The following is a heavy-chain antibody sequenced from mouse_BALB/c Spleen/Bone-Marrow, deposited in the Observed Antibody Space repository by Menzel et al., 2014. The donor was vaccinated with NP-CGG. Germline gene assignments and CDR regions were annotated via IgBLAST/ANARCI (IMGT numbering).Heavy chain of an antibody. D-gene: IGHD2-4*01. CDR1: GFNIKDTY. V-gene: IGHV14-3*02. Sequence: LVESGAELVKPGASVKLSCTASGFNIKDTYIHRVKQRPEQGLEWIGRIDPANGNTKYDPKFQGKATITADTSSNTAYLQLSGLTSEDTAVYYCARRFDYEDYWGQGTTLTVSS. CDR3: ARRFDYEDY. CDR2: IDPANGNT. J-gene: IGHJ2*01.